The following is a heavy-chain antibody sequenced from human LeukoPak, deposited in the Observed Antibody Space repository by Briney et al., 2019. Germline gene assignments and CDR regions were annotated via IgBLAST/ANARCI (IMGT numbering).Heavy chain of an antibody. CDR1: GYSITSGYY. CDR2: IYHSGTT. CDR3: ARPLASGSLGVFDY. Sequence: PSETLSLTCTVSGYSITSGYYWGWIRQPPGKGLEWIGSIYHSGTTYYNPSLKSRVTISIDTSKNQFSLKLSSVTAADTAVYYCARPLASGSLGVFDYWGQGTLVTVSS. J-gene: IGHJ4*02. V-gene: IGHV4-38-2*02. D-gene: IGHD3-16*01.